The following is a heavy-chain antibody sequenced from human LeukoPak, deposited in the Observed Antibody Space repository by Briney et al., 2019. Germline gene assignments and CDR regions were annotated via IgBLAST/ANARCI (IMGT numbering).Heavy chain of an antibody. D-gene: IGHD1-26*01. J-gene: IGHJ4*02. CDR3: ARDRERGIDY. CDR2: ISSSSSYI. V-gene: IGHV3-21*01. Sequence: PGGSLRLSCAASGFTFSSYSMNWVRQAPGKGLEWVSSISSSSSYIYYADSVRGRFTISRDNAKNSLYLQMNSLRAEDTAVYYCARDRERGIDYWGQGTLVTVSS. CDR1: GFTFSSYS.